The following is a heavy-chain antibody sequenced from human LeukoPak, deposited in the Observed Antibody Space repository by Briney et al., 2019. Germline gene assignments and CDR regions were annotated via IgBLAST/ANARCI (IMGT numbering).Heavy chain of an antibody. CDR2: MNPNSCNE. V-gene: IGHV1-8*01. J-gene: IGHJ6*02. CDR3: ARVSMVRGVIRYYYGMDV. D-gene: IGHD3-10*01. Sequence: ASVNVSRKASGYTFTSYDINWVRQATRKGLEWVGWMNPNSCNEGYAQKCQGRVTMARNTSISTAYMELSSLRSEDTAVYYCARVSMVRGVIRYYYGMDVWGQGTTVTVSS. CDR1: GYTFTSYD.